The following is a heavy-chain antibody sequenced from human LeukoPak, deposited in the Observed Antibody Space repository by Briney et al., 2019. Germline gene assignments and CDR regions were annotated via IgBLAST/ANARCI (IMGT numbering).Heavy chain of an antibody. CDR3: YSSDDAFDI. CDR2: IYYSGST. CDR1: GGSISSYY. J-gene: IGHJ3*02. D-gene: IGHD6-19*01. Sequence: PSETLSLTCTVSGGSISSYYWSWIRQPPGKGLEWIGYIYYSGSTNYNPSLKSRVTISVDTSKNQFSLKLSSVTAADTAVYYCYSSDDAFDIWGQGTMVTVSS. V-gene: IGHV4-59*12.